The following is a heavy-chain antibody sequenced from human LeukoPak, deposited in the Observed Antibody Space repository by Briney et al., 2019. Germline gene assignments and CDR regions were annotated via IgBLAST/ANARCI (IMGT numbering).Heavy chain of an antibody. D-gene: IGHD4-11*01. Sequence: SVKVSCKASGGTFSSDAISWVRQAPGQGLEWMGRIIPIFGTANYAQKFQGRVTFTTDESTSTAYMELSSLRSEDTAVYYCARESGSRLPHQHWGQGTLVTVSS. CDR2: IIPIFGTA. J-gene: IGHJ1*01. CDR1: GGTFSSDA. CDR3: ARESGSRLPHQH. V-gene: IGHV1-69*05.